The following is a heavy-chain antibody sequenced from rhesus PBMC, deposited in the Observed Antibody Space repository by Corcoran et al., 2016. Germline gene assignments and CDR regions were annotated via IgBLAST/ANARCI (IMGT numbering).Heavy chain of an antibody. V-gene: IGHV4-173*01. Sequence: QLQLQESGPGLVKPSETLSLTCAVPGGSISSNYWSWIRQPPGKGLEGIGRISGSGGSPHYNPSLKSRFTISTDTSKNQFSLKLGSVPAAAPAVYYCAREGWGSWSRYFEFWGQGALVTVSS. D-gene: IGHD6-13*01. CDR1: GGSISSNY. CDR2: ISGSGGSP. J-gene: IGHJ1*01. CDR3: AREGWGSWSRYFEF.